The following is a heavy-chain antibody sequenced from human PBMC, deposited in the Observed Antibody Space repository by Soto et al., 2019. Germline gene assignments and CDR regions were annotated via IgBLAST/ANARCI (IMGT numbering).Heavy chain of an antibody. CDR2: IDPSDSYT. V-gene: IGHV5-10-1*01. J-gene: IGHJ6*02. CDR3: ARGSGSSWDRRYYYYGMDV. CDR1: GYSCTSYW. Sequence: PGESLKISCKGSGYSCTSYWISWVRQMPGKGLEWMGRIDPSDSYTNYSPSFQGHVTISADKSISTAYLQRSSLKASDTAMYYCARGSGSSWDRRYYYYGMDVWGQGTTVTVSS. D-gene: IGHD6-13*01.